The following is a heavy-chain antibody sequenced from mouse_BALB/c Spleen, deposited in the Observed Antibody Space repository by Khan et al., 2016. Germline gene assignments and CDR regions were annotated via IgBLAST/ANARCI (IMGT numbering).Heavy chain of an antibody. CDR1: GFDFSRYW. Sequence: EVKLLESGGGLVQPGGSLKLSCAASGFDFSRYWMSWVRQAPGTGLEWIGEINPDSSTINYTPSLKDTFIISRDNAKNTLYLQMSKVRSEDTALYYCARQEDYAMDYWGQGTSVTVSS. V-gene: IGHV4-1*02. J-gene: IGHJ4*01. CDR2: INPDSSTI. CDR3: ARQEDYAMDY.